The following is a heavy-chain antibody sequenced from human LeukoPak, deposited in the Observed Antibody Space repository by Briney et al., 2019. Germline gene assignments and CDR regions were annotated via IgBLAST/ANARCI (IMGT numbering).Heavy chain of an antibody. D-gene: IGHD3-3*01. V-gene: IGHV1-2*02. Sequence: ASVKVSCKASGYTFTGYYMHWVRQAPGQGLEWMGWINPNSGGTNYAQKFQGRVTMTRDTSISTAYMELSRLRSDDTAVYYCARDFLPTGYYDFWSGPPGWFDPWGQGTLVTVSS. CDR3: ARDFLPTGYYDFWSGPPGWFDP. CDR1: GYTFTGYY. CDR2: INPNSGGT. J-gene: IGHJ5*02.